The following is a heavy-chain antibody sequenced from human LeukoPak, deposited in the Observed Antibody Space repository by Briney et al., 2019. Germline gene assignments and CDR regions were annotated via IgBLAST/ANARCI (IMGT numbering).Heavy chain of an antibody. CDR2: INPSGGST. D-gene: IGHD6-19*01. CDR1: GYTFTSYY. J-gene: IGHJ1*01. V-gene: IGHV1-46*01. CDR3: ARHAPSGWVPGGYFHY. Sequence: ASVKVSCKASGYTFTSYYMHWVRQAPGQGLEWMGIINPSGGSTSYAQKFQGRVTMTRDTSTSTVYMELSSLRSEDTAVYYCARHAPSGWVPGGYFHYWGQGTLVTVSS.